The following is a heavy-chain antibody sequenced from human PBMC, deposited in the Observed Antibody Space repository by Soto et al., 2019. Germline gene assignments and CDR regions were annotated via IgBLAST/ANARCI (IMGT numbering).Heavy chain of an antibody. V-gene: IGHV3-21*01. CDR2: ISSSSSYI. CDR1: GFTFSSYS. J-gene: IGHJ4*02. D-gene: IGHD1-7*01. CDR3: ARDPPGIATGTTWAPWRY. Sequence: GGSLRLSCAASGFTFSSYSMNWVRQAPGKGLEWVSSISSSSSYIYYADSVKGRFTISRDNAKNSLYLQMNSLRAEDTAVYYCARDPPGIATGTTWAPWRYWGQGTLVTVSS.